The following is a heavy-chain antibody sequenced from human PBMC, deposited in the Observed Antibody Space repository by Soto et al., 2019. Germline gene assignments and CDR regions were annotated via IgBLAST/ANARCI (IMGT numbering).Heavy chain of an antibody. J-gene: IGHJ4*02. CDR1: GFSFSSYA. CDR2: ISYDGSNK. CDR3: ARGLAVPAAIHY. D-gene: IGHD2-2*01. Sequence: PGGSLRLSSAASGFSFSSYAMHGFRQAPGKGLEWVAVISYDGSNKYYADSVKGRFTISRDNSKNTLYLQMNSLRPEDTAVYYCARGLAVPAAIHYWGQGTLVTVSS. V-gene: IGHV3-30-3*01.